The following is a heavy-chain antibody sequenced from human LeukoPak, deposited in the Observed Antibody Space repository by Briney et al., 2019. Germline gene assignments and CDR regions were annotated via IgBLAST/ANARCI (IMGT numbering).Heavy chain of an antibody. J-gene: IGHJ3*02. D-gene: IGHD4-23*01. Sequence: GGSLRLSCAASGFTFSSYSMNWVRQAPGKGLEWVTSISSSSSYIYCADSVKGRFTISRDNAKNSLYLQMNSLRAEDTAVYYCARVGSGGTDAFDIWGQGTMVTVSS. CDR1: GFTFSSYS. V-gene: IGHV3-21*01. CDR3: ARVGSGGTDAFDI. CDR2: ISSSSSYI.